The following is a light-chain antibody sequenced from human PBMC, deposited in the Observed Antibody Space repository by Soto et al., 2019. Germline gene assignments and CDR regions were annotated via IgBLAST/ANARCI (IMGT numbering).Light chain of an antibody. CDR3: CSHAGDNTYV. CDR2: EVT. V-gene: IGLV2-8*01. J-gene: IGLJ1*01. Sequence: QSVLTQPASVSGSPGQSITISCTGTSSDIGSYNFVSWYQQYPGKAPKLIIYEVTKRPSEVPDRFSGSKSGNTASLTVSGLQAEDEADYFCCSHAGDNTYVFGTGTKLTVL. CDR1: SSDIGSYNF.